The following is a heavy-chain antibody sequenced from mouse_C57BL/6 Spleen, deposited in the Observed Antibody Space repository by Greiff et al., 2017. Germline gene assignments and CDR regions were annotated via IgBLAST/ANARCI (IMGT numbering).Heavy chain of an antibody. CDR1: GYTFTSYW. J-gene: IGHJ1*03. Sequence: QVQLQQPGAELVRPVSSVKLSCKASGYTFTSYWMDWVKQRPGQGLEWIGNIYPSDSETHYNQKFKDKATLTVDKSSSTAYMQLSSLTSEDSAVYYCARGYDYDGYFDVWGTGTTVTVSS. CDR3: ARGYDYDGYFDV. V-gene: IGHV1-61*01. D-gene: IGHD2-4*01. CDR2: IYPSDSET.